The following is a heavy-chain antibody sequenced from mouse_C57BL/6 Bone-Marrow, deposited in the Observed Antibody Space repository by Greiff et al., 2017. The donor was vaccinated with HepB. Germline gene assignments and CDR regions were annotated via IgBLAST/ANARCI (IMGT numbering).Heavy chain of an antibody. J-gene: IGHJ2*01. D-gene: IGHD1-1*01. Sequence: EVQLQESGPGLVKPSQSLSLTCSVTGYSITSGYYWNWIPQFPGNKLEWVGYIRYDGSNNYNPSLKNRISITRDTSKNQFFLKLNSVTTEDPATYYCARDYYGRVYFDYWGQGTTLTVAS. CDR1: GYSITSGYY. CDR3: ARDYYGRVYFDY. V-gene: IGHV3-6*01. CDR2: IRYDGSN.